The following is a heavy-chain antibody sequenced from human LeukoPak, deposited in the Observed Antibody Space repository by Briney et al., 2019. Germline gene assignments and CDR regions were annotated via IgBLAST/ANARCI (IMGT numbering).Heavy chain of an antibody. J-gene: IGHJ4*02. V-gene: IGHV3-49*03. D-gene: IGHD4-17*01. Sequence: GGSLRLSCTGSGFTFGDYAMSWFRQAPGKGLEWVSFIRSKAYGGTTEYAASVKGRFTISRDEAKSIAYLQMDSLKTEDTAMYYCSRVGTATTLAIDYWGQGALVTVSS. CDR3: SRVGTATTLAIDY. CDR1: GFTFGDYA. CDR2: IRSKAYGGTT.